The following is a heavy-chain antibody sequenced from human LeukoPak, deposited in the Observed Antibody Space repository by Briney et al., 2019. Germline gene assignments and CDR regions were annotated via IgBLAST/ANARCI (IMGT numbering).Heavy chain of an antibody. J-gene: IGHJ5*02. V-gene: IGHV1-69*04. Sequence: WASVKVSCKASGGTFSSYAISWVRQAPGQGLEWMGRIIPILGIANYAQKFQGRVTITADKSTSTAYMELSSLRSEDTAVYYCARVGGFDWFDPWGQGTLVTVSS. D-gene: IGHD3-16*01. CDR1: GGTFSSYA. CDR2: IIPILGIA. CDR3: ARVGGFDWFDP.